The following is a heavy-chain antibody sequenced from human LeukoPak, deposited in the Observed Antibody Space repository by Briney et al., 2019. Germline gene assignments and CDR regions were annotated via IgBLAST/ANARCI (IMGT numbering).Heavy chain of an antibody. D-gene: IGHD5-24*01. CDR2: ISGSGRST. J-gene: IGHJ4*02. Sequence: GGSLRLSCAASGFTFSSYALSWVRQTPGKGLQWVSGISGSGRSTYYADSVKGRFIISRDDSKNTLYLQMNSLRAEDTAVYYCAREGATGFFDYWGQGTLVTVSS. CDR3: AREGATGFFDY. CDR1: GFTFSSYA. V-gene: IGHV3-23*01.